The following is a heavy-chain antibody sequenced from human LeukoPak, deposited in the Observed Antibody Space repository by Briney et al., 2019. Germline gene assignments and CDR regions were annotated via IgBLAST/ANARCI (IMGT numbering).Heavy chain of an antibody. J-gene: IGHJ3*02. CDR1: GGSISSSYW. V-gene: IGHV4-4*02. Sequence: SGTLSLTCAVSGGSISSSYWWSWVRQPPGKGLEWIGYIYYSGSTNYNPSLKSRVTISVDTSKNQFSLKLSSVTAADTAVYYCARDPMAVAATLDAFDIWGQGTMVTVSS. CDR2: IYYSGST. CDR3: ARDPMAVAATLDAFDI. D-gene: IGHD2-15*01.